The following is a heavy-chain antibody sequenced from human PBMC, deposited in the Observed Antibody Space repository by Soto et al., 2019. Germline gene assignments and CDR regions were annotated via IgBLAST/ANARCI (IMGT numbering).Heavy chain of an antibody. V-gene: IGHV3-33*01. Sequence: QEQLVESGGGVVQPGRSLTLSCAASGFTFSSYGMHWVRQAPGKGLEWVAVIWYDGSSKFYAGSVKGRFTISRDNSKDTLYLQMISLRAGDTAVYYWARDQLDGLKLRETRYFDFWGQGTLVTVSS. J-gene: IGHJ4*02. CDR3: ARDQLDGLKLRETRYFDF. CDR1: GFTFSSYG. D-gene: IGHD3-3*01. CDR2: IWYDGSSK.